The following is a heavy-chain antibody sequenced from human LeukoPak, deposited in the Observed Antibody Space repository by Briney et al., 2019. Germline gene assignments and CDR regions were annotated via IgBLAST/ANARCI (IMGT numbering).Heavy chain of an antibody. D-gene: IGHD2-15*01. CDR1: GYTFTGYY. CDR2: INPNSGGT. V-gene: IGHV1-2*02. J-gene: IGHJ4*02. Sequence: ASVKVSCKASGYTFTGYYMHRVRQAPGQGLEWMGWINPNSGGTNYAQKFQGRVTMTRDTSISTAYMELSRLRSDDTAVYYCARAYCSGGSCYPFFDYWGQGTLVTVSS. CDR3: ARAYCSGGSCYPFFDY.